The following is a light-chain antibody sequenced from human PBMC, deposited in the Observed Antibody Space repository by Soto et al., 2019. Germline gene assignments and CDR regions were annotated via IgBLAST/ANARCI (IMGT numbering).Light chain of an antibody. J-gene: IGLJ7*01. CDR2: PNG. CDR3: AAWDNSLSGYV. Sequence: QSVLTQPLSASTTPGQRVTISCSGGSSNIGSDSVVWYQHLPGTAPKRLIYPNGQRPSGVPDRFSGSKSGTSASLAISGLRSEDEADYYCAAWDNSLSGYVIGGGTQLTVL. V-gene: IGLV1-47*01. CDR1: SSNIGSDS.